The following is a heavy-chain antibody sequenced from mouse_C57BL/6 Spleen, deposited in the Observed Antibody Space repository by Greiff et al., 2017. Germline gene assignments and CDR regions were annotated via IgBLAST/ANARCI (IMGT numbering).Heavy chain of an antibody. Sequence: VQLQQPGAELVKPGASVKLSCKASGYTFTSYWMHWVKQRPGQGLEWIGMIHPTSGSTNYNEKFKSKATLTVDKSSITAYMQLSSLTSEASAVYYCANYSNYPYWYFDVWGTGTTVTVSS. CDR2: IHPTSGST. V-gene: IGHV1-64*01. D-gene: IGHD2-5*01. CDR1: GYTFTSYW. CDR3: ANYSNYPYWYFDV. J-gene: IGHJ1*03.